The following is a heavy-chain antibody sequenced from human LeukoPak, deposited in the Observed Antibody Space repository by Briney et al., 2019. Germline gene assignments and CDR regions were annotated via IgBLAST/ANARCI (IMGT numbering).Heavy chain of an antibody. Sequence: GWSLRLSCAASGFAVSSNYMSWVRQAPGKGLEWVSVIYSGGSTYYADSVKGRFTISRDNSKNTLYLQMNSLRAEDTAVYYCAGQRSYCSGGSCYFRFDYWGQGTLVTVSS. V-gene: IGHV3-53*01. CDR1: GFAVSSNY. CDR2: IYSGGST. CDR3: AGQRSYCSGGSCYFRFDY. J-gene: IGHJ4*02. D-gene: IGHD2-15*01.